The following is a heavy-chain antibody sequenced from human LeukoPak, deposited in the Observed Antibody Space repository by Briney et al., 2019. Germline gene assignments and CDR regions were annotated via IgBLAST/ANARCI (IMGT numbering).Heavy chain of an antibody. D-gene: IGHD3-16*02. J-gene: IGHJ4*02. V-gene: IGHV4-38-2*02. CDR1: GYSISSGYY. CDR3: ARHPEAKKGGVIVNPFPRYFDY. Sequence: SETLSLTCTVSGYSISSGYYWGWIRQPPGKGLEWIGSIYHSGSTYYNPSLKSRVTISVDTSKNQFSLKLSSVTAADTAVYYCARHPEAKKGGVIVNPFPRYFDYWGQGTLVTVSS. CDR2: IYHSGST.